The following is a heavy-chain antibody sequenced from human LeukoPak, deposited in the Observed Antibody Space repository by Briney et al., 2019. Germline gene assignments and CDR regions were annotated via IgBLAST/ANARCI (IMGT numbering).Heavy chain of an antibody. J-gene: IGHJ3*02. CDR3: AKASRSSGYYSNAFDI. D-gene: IGHD3-22*01. Sequence: GGSLRLSCAASGFTFSRYGMHWVRQAPGKGLEWVAVISYDGRNKYYADSVKGRFTISRDNSKNTLYLQMNSLRAEDTAVYYCAKASRSSGYYSNAFDIWGQGTMVTVSS. V-gene: IGHV3-30*18. CDR1: GFTFSRYG. CDR2: ISYDGRNK.